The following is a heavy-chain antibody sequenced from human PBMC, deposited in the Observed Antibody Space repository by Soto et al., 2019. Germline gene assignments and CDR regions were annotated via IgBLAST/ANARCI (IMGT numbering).Heavy chain of an antibody. CDR1: GGTFSSYT. V-gene: IGHV1-69*02. Sequence: QVQLVQSGAEVKKPGSSVKVSCKASGGTFSSYTISWVRQSPGQGLAWMGRIIPILGIANYAQKFQGRVTITADKSTSTAYMELSSLRSEDTAVYYCARSNDYGDPDAFDIWGQGTMVTVSS. J-gene: IGHJ3*02. D-gene: IGHD4-17*01. CDR3: ARSNDYGDPDAFDI. CDR2: IIPILGIA.